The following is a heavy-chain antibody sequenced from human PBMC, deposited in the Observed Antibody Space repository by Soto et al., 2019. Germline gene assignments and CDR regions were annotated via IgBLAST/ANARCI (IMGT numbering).Heavy chain of an antibody. CDR3: ARGEDSSSYYYGMDV. CDR2: ISYDGSNK. V-gene: IGHV3-30-3*01. Sequence: PGGSLRLSCAASGFTFSSYAMHWVRQAPGKGLEWVAVISYDGSNKYYADSVKGRFTISRDNSKNTLYLQMNSLRAEDTAVYYCARGEDSSSYYYGMDVWGQGTTGTVSS. D-gene: IGHD6-6*01. CDR1: GFTFSSYA. J-gene: IGHJ6*02.